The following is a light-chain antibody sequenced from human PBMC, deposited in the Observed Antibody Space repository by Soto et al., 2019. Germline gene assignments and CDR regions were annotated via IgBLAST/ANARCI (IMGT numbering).Light chain of an antibody. CDR1: TSDVGGYNF. V-gene: IGLV2-14*01. CDR3: SSYTSSGTRV. Sequence: QSALTQPASVSGSPGQSITISCTGTTSDVGGYNFVSWYQLHPGKAPKLMIFEVSNRPSGVSNRFSGSKSGNTASLTISGLHAEDEADYYCSSYTSSGTRVFGTGTKVTVL. CDR2: EVS. J-gene: IGLJ1*01.